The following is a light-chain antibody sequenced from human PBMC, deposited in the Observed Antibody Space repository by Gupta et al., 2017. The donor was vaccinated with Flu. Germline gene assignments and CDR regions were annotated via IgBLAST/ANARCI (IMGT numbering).Light chain of an antibody. CDR2: WAS. Sequence: DCVVTQSPDSLAVSLCETDTINCNSSQSVVSRSDNKYYLAWYQQKGGQPLKLLYYWASTREYGLPDRISGSGSGKDFTLTSSGLQDEDAAVYFCQQYHTTPPTFGQGTRLEMK. V-gene: IGKV4-1*01. J-gene: IGKJ5*01. CDR3: QQYHTTPPT. CDR1: QSVVSRSDNKYY.